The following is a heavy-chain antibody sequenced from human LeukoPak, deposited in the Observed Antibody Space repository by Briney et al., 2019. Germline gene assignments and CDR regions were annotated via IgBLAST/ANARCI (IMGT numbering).Heavy chain of an antibody. CDR1: GFSFSSYW. D-gene: IGHD3-3*02. CDR2: INSDGSST. CDR3: ARDDPGIRIDY. V-gene: IGHV3-74*01. Sequence: GGSLRLSCAASGFSFSSYWMHWVRQAPGKGLVWVSHINSDGSSTTYADSVKGRFTISRDNAKSTLYLQMNSLRAEDTAVYYCARDDPGIRIDYWGQGTLVTVSS. J-gene: IGHJ4*02.